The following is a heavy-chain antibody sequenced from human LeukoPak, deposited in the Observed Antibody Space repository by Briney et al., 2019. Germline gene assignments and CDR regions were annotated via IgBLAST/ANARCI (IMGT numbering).Heavy chain of an antibody. V-gene: IGHV4-31*03. CDR2: IYYSGST. Sequence: SQTLSLTCTVSGGSISSGGYYWSWIRQHPGKGLEWIGYIYYSGSTYYNPSLKSRVTISVDTSKNQFSLKLSSVTAADTAVYYCAARIAVASGWFDPWGQGTLVTVSS. D-gene: IGHD6-19*01. J-gene: IGHJ5*02. CDR1: GGSISSGGYY. CDR3: AARIAVASGWFDP.